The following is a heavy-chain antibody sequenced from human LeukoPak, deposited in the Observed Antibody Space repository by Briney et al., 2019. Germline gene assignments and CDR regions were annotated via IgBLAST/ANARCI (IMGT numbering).Heavy chain of an antibody. V-gene: IGHV3-48*04. CDR1: GFTFSSYW. CDR3: ARSPNYKGYFDY. CDR2: ISSFSSTI. D-gene: IGHD3-10*01. Sequence: PGGSLRLSCAASGFTFSSYWMSWVRQAPGKGLEWVSYISSFSSTIYYADSVMGRFTISRDNAKNSLYLQMSSLRAEDTAVYYCARSPNYKGYFDYWGQGTLVTVSS. J-gene: IGHJ4*02.